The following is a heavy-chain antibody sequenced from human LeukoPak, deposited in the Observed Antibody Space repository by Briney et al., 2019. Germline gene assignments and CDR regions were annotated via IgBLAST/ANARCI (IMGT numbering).Heavy chain of an antibody. Sequence: GASVKVSCKASGYTFTSNYIHWVRQAPGQGLEWMGIINPSGGSTSYAQKFQGRVTMTRDTSTSTVYMELSSLRSEDTAVYYCARGRGPFAAAGTWGQGTLVTVSS. CDR1: GYTFTSNY. CDR2: INPSGGST. D-gene: IGHD6-13*01. J-gene: IGHJ5*02. CDR3: ARGRGPFAAAGT. V-gene: IGHV1-46*01.